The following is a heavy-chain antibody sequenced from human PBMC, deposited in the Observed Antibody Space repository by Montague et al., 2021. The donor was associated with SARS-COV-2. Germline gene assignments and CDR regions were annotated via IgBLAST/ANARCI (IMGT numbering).Heavy chain of an antibody. Sequence: SLRLSCAASKFTFSYYWMSWVRQAPGKGLEWVANIKQDGSERYYVDSVKGRFTISRDNAKNSLYLQMNSLRAEDTAVYYCARETSGYNYGADYWGQGTLVTVSS. CDR3: ARETSGYNYGADY. CDR1: KFTFSYYW. D-gene: IGHD5-18*01. J-gene: IGHJ4*02. V-gene: IGHV3-7*03. CDR2: IKQDGSER.